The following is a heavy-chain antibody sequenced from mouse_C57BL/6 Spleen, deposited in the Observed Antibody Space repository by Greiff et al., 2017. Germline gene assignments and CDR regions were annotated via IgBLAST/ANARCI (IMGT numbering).Heavy chain of an antibody. D-gene: IGHD1-1*01. CDR3: ARQNYGSRYAMDY. V-gene: IGHV5-9*01. J-gene: IGHJ4*01. CDR1: GFTFSSYT. CDR2: ISGGGGNT. Sequence: EVMLVESGGGLVKPGGSLKLSCAASGFTFSSYTMSWVRQTPEKRLEWVATISGGGGNTYYPDSVKGRFTISRDNAKNTLYLQMSSLRSEDTALYYCARQNYGSRYAMDYWGQGTSVTVSS.